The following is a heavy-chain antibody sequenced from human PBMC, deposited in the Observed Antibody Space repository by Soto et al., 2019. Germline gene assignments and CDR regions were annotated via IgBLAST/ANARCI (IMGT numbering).Heavy chain of an antibody. Sequence: QVQLQESGPGLVKPSQTLSLTCTVSGGSISSGNYYWSWIRQPPGKGLEWIGFISYSGSTYYSVSLKIRVTISVDTSKNQFSLNLSFVTAADTAVYYCATMGTPATGLYYFDYWGQGTLVTVSS. J-gene: IGHJ4*02. V-gene: IGHV4-30-4*01. CDR2: ISYSGST. D-gene: IGHD2-15*01. CDR3: ATMGTPATGLYYFDY. CDR1: GGSISSGNYY.